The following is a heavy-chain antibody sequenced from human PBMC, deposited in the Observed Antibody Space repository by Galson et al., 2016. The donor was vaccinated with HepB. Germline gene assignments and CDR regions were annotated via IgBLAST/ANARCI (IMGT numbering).Heavy chain of an antibody. D-gene: IGHD3-22*01. CDR2: IWYDESNK. CDR1: GFTFSSYG. CDR3: VKDSSGYYFDY. Sequence: SLRLSCAASGFTFSSYGMHWVRQAPGKGLEWVAVIWYDESNKYYADSVKGRFTISRDNSKNTLYLQMRSLRPEDTAVYYCVKDSSGYYFDYWGQGTLVTVSS. J-gene: IGHJ4*02. V-gene: IGHV3-33*06.